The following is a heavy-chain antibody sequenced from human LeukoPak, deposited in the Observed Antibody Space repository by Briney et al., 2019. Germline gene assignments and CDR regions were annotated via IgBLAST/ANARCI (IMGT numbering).Heavy chain of an antibody. CDR2: INHSGST. J-gene: IGHJ3*02. CDR3: GFSSGWYVPDAFDI. Sequence: SETLSLTCAVYGGSFSGYYWSWIRQPPGKGLEWIGEINHSGSTNYNPSLKSRVTISVDTSKNQFSLKLSSVTAADTAVYYCGFSSGWYVPDAFDIWGQGTMVTVSS. V-gene: IGHV4-34*01. D-gene: IGHD6-19*01. CDR1: GGSFSGYY.